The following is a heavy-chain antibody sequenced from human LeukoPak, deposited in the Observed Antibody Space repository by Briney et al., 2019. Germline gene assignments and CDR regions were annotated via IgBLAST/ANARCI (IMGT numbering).Heavy chain of an antibody. Sequence: SETLSLTCTVSGGSINSGVYYWSWIRQHPGKGLEWIGYISYSGSTYYNPSLKSRLTISLDTSKNQFSLRLSSVNAADTAVYFCAVGPHHYFDSWGQGTLVTVSS. CDR1: GGSINSGVYY. V-gene: IGHV4-31*03. J-gene: IGHJ4*02. CDR2: ISYSGST. CDR3: AVGPHHYFDS.